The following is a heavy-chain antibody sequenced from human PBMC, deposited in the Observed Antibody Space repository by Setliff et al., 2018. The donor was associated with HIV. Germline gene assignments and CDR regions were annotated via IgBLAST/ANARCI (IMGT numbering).Heavy chain of an antibody. Sequence: GASVKVSCKTSGYTFTDYYIHWVRQAPGQGLEWMGWINPKNGGTNYAQKFQGKVTMTRNTSISTAYLDLHRLISDDTAIYYCAKESSSWSPRGANSWGQGTLVTVSS. J-gene: IGHJ4*02. D-gene: IGHD6-19*01. V-gene: IGHV1-2*02. CDR1: GYTFTDYY. CDR2: INPKNGGT. CDR3: AKESSSWSPRGANS.